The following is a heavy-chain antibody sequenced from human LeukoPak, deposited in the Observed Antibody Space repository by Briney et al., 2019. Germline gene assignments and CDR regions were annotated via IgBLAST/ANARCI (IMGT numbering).Heavy chain of an antibody. J-gene: IGHJ3*02. D-gene: IGHD2-2*01. Sequence: PSETLSLTCTVSGGSISSGGYYWSWIRQHPGKGLEWIGYIYYSGSTYYNPSLKSRVTISVDTSKNQFSLKLSSVTAADTAVYYCARDRDCSSTSCYAFDIWGQGTMVTVSS. CDR3: ARDRDCSSTSCYAFDI. V-gene: IGHV4-31*03. CDR2: IYYSGST. CDR1: GGSISSGGYY.